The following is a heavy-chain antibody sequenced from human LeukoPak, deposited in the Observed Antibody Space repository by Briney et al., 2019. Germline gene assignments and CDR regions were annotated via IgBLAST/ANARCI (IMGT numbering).Heavy chain of an antibody. J-gene: IGHJ4*02. CDR2: MNPNSGNT. CDR3: ARGRRSDNRLLFVY. Sequence: GASVKVSCKASGYTFTSYDINWVRQATGQGLEWMGWMNPNSGNTGYAQKFQGRVIMTRNTSISTAYMELSSLRSEDTAVYYCARGRRSDNRLLFVYWGQGTLVTVSS. CDR1: GYTFTSYD. V-gene: IGHV1-8*01. D-gene: IGHD1-14*01.